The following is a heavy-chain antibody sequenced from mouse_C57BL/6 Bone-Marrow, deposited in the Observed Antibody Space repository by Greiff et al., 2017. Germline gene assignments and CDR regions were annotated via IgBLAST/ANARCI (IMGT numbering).Heavy chain of an antibody. J-gene: IGHJ1*03. CDR1: GYTFTSYW. CDR2: IDPSDSET. CDR3: ARERPTMITTCVYWYFDV. D-gene: IGHD2-4*01. V-gene: IGHV1-52*01. Sequence: QVQLQQPGAELVRPGSSVKLSCKASGYTFTSYWLHWVKQRPIQGLEWIGNIDPSDSETHYNQKLKDKATLTVDKSSSTAYMQLSSLTSEDSAVYYCARERPTMITTCVYWYFDVWGTGTTVTVSS.